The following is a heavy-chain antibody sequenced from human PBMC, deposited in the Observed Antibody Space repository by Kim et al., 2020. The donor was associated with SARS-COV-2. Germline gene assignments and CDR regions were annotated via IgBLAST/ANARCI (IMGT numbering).Heavy chain of an antibody. CDR3: AKGTVYIRESDGSYSLDV. J-gene: IGHJ6*02. CDR2: FYGGADWT. D-gene: IGHD1-20*01. V-gene: IGHV3-23*03. Sequence: GGSLRLSCAASGFAFSGYTMNWVRQAPGKGLEWVSLFYGGADWTDSAASVKGRFIISRDDSKNTLYLQMKSLRVDETAEYYCAKGTVYIRESDGSYSLDVWGQGTTVIVS. CDR1: GFAFSGYT.